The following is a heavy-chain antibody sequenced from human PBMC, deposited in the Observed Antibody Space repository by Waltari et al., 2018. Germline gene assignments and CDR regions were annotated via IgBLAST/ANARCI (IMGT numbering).Heavy chain of an antibody. CDR1: GCSISSYY. D-gene: IGHD4-17*01. J-gene: IGHJ4*02. V-gene: IGHV4-59*01. CDR2: VHHSGIT. Sequence: QVQLQESGPGLVKPSETLSLTCTVSGCSISSYYWSWIRQPPGKGLEWIGYVHHSGITSYDPSLNSRVIISVDTAKNQFSLKLSSVTAADTAVYYCARDGDSYFDYWGQGTLVTVSS. CDR3: ARDGDSYFDY.